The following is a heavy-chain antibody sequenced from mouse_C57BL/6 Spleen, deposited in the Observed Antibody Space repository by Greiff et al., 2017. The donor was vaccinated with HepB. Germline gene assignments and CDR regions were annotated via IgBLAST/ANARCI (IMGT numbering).Heavy chain of an antibody. CDR1: GFTFSSYG. CDR2: ISSGGSYT. V-gene: IGHV5-6*01. CDR3: ARPGGNYLYWYFDV. D-gene: IGHD2-1*01. Sequence: EVKLMESGGDLVKPGGSLKLSCAASGFTFSSYGMSWVRQTPDKRLEWVATISSGGSYTYYPDSVKGRFTISSDNAKNTLYMQMSSLKSEDTAMYYCARPGGNYLYWYFDVWGTGTTVTVSS. J-gene: IGHJ1*03.